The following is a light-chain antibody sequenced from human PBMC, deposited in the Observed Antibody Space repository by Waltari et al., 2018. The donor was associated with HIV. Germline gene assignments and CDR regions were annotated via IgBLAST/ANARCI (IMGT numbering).Light chain of an antibody. CDR1: SSDIGSYY. CDR2: SNN. Sequence: QSVLTQPPSASGTPGQRVTISCSGSSSDIGSYYVYWFQQLPGTAPKLLIYSNNQRPSGFPDRFSGSKSGTSASLAISGLRSEDEADYYCATWDDNLSGVVFGGGTKLTVL. J-gene: IGLJ2*01. CDR3: ATWDDNLSGVV. V-gene: IGLV1-47*02.